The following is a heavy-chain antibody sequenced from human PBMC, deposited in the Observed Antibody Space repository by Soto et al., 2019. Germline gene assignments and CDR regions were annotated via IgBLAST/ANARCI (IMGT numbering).Heavy chain of an antibody. J-gene: IGHJ4*02. V-gene: IGHV3-30-3*01. D-gene: IGHD3-10*01. CDR1: GFTFSSYV. CDR2: ISYDGSNK. Sequence: QVQLVESGGGVVQPGRSLRLSCAASGFTFSSYVMHWVRQAPGKGLEWVAVISYDGSNKYYADSVKGRFTISRDNSKNTLYLQMNSLRAEDTAVYYCAREWDTMVRGVIRTALDYWGQGTLVTVSS. CDR3: AREWDTMVRGVIRTALDY.